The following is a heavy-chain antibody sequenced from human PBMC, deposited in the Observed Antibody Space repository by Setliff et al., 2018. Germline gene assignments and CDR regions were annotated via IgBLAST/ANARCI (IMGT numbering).Heavy chain of an antibody. D-gene: IGHD3-10*01. CDR2: IYYSGTT. CDR1: GGSISSHY. CDR3: ARGGSLFDP. V-gene: IGHV4-59*11. J-gene: IGHJ5*02. Sequence: SETLSLTCTVSGGSISSHYWSWIRQPPGKGLEWIGYIYYSGTTNYIPSLKSRVTISLDTSKSQFSLKLSSVTAADTAVYYCARGGSLFDPWGQGTLVTVSS.